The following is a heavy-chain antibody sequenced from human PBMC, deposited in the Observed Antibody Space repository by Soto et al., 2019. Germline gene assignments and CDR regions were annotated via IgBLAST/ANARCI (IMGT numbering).Heavy chain of an antibody. CDR2: MNPNSGNT. CDR3: ARRSSSWYFDY. Sequence: AASVKVSCKASGYSFTSYDINWVRQATGQGLEWMGWMNPNSGNTAYAQKFQGRVTMTRNTSISAAYMELSSLRAEDTAVYYCARRSSSWYFDYWGQGTLVTVSS. D-gene: IGHD6-13*01. CDR1: GYSFTSYD. J-gene: IGHJ4*02. V-gene: IGHV1-8*01.